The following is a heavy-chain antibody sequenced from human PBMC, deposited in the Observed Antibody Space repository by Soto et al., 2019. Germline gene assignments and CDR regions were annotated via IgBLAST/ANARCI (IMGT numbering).Heavy chain of an antibody. J-gene: IGHJ6*02. Sequence: QMQLVESGGGVVQPGRSLRLSCAASGFTFSSYPMHWVRQAPGKGLEWVAVISFDGSKKYYADSVKGRFFISKDNSKNRWSLQMNSLRGEDSAVYYCARLPGPLVAVLYLYPVDVREPVSDADVWGQGTAVTVSS. CDR3: ARLPGPLVAVLYLYPVDVREPVSDADV. D-gene: IGHD6-19*01. CDR2: ISFDGSKK. CDR1: GFTFSSYP. V-gene: IGHV3-30-3*01.